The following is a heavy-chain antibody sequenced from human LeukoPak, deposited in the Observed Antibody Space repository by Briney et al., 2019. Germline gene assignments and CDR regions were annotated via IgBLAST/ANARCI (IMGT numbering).Heavy chain of an antibody. V-gene: IGHV4-34*01. D-gene: IGHD4-23*01. CDR2: INHSGST. CDR1: GFTFSSYA. Sequence: GSLRLSCAASGFTFSSYAMSWIRQPPGKGLEWIGEINHSGSTNYNPSLKSRVTISVDTSKNQFSLKLSSVTAADTAVYYCARQTQPWFDPWGQGTLVTVSS. CDR3: ARQTQPWFDP. J-gene: IGHJ5*02.